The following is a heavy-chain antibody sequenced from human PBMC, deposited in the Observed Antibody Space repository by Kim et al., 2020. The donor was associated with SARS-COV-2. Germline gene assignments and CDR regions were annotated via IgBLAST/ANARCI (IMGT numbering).Heavy chain of an antibody. V-gene: IGHV7-4-1*02. CDR1: GYTFTSYA. D-gene: IGHD3-10*01. J-gene: IGHJ4*02. CDR3: AREEITMVRELSFDY. Sequence: ASVKVSCKASGYTFTSYAMNWVRQAPGQGLEWMGWINTNTGNPTYAQGFTGWFVFSLDTSVSTAYLQISSLKAEDTAVYYCAREEITMVRELSFDYWGQGTLVTVSS. CDR2: INTNTGNP.